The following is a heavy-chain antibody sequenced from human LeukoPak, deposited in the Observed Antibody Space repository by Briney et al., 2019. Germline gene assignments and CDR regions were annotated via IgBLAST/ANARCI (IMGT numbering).Heavy chain of an antibody. Sequence: GESLKISCKGSGYSFTSYWIGWVRQMPGKGLEWMEIIYPGDSDTRYSPSFQGQVTISADKSISTAYLQWSSLKASDTAMYYCARQGDGYNLEDWFDPWGQGTLVTVSS. CDR3: ARQGDGYNLEDWFDP. CDR2: IYPGDSDT. J-gene: IGHJ5*02. CDR1: GYSFTSYW. D-gene: IGHD5-24*01. V-gene: IGHV5-51*01.